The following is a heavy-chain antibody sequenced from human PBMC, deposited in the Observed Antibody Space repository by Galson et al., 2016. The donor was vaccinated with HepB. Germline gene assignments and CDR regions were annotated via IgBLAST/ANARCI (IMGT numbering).Heavy chain of an antibody. Sequence: QSGAEVKKPGESLKISCKGSGYRFTNSWIAWVRQMPGKSLEWMAIINTGDSDSRYSPSFQGQVTISADKSINTAYLQWNSLKASDTAMYYCARSFYFDSSGYFDNWGQGTPVTVSS. J-gene: IGHJ4*02. CDR3: ARSFYFDSSGYFDN. CDR2: INTGDSDS. D-gene: IGHD3-22*01. CDR1: GYRFTNSW. V-gene: IGHV5-51*01.